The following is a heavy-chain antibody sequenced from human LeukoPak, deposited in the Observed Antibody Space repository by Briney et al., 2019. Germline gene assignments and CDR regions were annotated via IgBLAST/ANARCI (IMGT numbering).Heavy chain of an antibody. CDR1: GFTFSSYS. CDR3: ARDLRYCSSASCSENGAFDI. Sequence: GGSLRLSCAASGFTFSSYSMNWVRQAPGEGLEWVSSISSSGGFIYYADSVKGRFTISRDNARNSLFLQMNSLRAEDTAVYYCARDLRYCSSASCSENGAFDIWGQGTMVTVSS. CDR2: ISSSGGFI. D-gene: IGHD2-2*01. J-gene: IGHJ3*02. V-gene: IGHV3-21*01.